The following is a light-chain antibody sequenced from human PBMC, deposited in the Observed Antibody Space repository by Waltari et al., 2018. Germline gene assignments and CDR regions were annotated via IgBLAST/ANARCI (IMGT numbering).Light chain of an antibody. CDR1: QSVSTR. CDR3: HQYNNWPWT. Sequence: DTVMTQSPATLSVSPGEGATLFCRASQSVSTRLAWYQHIPGQAPRLLIYGASARATGIPARFSGSGSGTEFTLTISSLQSEDFAVYYYHQYNNWPWTFGQGTKVEIK. CDR2: GAS. V-gene: IGKV3-15*01. J-gene: IGKJ1*01.